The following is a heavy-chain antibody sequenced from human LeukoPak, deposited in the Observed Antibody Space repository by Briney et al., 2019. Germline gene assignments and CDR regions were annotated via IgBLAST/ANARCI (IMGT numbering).Heavy chain of an antibody. CDR1: GGSFSGYY. CDR3: ARINANSGYDPTGDY. V-gene: IGHV4-34*01. CDR2: INHSGST. D-gene: IGHD5-12*01. Sequence: PSETLSLTCAVYGGSFSGYYWSWIRQPPGKGLEWIGEINHSGSTNYNPSLKSRVTISVDTSKNQFSLKLSSVTAADTAVYYCARINANSGYDPTGDYWGQGTLVTASS. J-gene: IGHJ4*02.